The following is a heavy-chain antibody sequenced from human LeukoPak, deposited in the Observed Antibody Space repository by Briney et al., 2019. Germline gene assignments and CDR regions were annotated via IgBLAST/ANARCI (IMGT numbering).Heavy chain of an antibody. D-gene: IGHD1-26*01. CDR3: GRSREGLYSGSSFDY. Sequence: ASVKVSCKTSGYTFASYGVSWVRQAPGQGLEWMGYISGYNGNTNYAQELQGRVTMTTDTSTSTAYMELRSLRSDDTAVYYCGRSREGLYSGSSFDYWGQGTRVTVSS. CDR2: ISGYNGNT. J-gene: IGHJ4*02. CDR1: GYTFASYG. V-gene: IGHV1-18*01.